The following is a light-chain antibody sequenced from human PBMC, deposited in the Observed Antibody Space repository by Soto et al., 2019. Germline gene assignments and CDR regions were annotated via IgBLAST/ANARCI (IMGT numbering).Light chain of an antibody. CDR2: HVS. CDR3: SSYTSSSTWV. Sequence: QSALTQPASVSGSPGQSITISCTGTSSDVGGYNYVSWYQQHPGKAPKLMIYHVSNRPSGVSNRFSGSKSGNTASLTISGLQAEDEADYYCSSYTSSSTWVFGGGTKVTVL. CDR1: SSDVGGYNY. V-gene: IGLV2-14*01. J-gene: IGLJ3*02.